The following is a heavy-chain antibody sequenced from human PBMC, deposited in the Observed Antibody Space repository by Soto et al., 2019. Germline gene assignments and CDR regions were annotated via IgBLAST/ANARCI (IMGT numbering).Heavy chain of an antibody. CDR3: AKGYCSSGYCFGGWFDL. V-gene: IGHV3-9*01. Sequence: GGSLRLSCAASGFTFDDYAMHWVRQAPGKGLEWVSGISWNSGSIGYADSVKGRFTISRDNAKNSLYLQMNSLRAEDTALYYCAKGYCSSGYCFGGWFDLWGQGTLVTVSS. D-gene: IGHD2-15*01. CDR1: GFTFDDYA. CDR2: ISWNSGSI. J-gene: IGHJ5*02.